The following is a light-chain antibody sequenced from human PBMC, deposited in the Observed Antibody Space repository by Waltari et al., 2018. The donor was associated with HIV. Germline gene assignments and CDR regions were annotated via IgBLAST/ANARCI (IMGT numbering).Light chain of an antibody. J-gene: IGLJ2*01. CDR2: DYT. CDR3: QVWNTSSDHVI. V-gene: IGLV3-21*02. CDR1: NIGSKN. Sequence: SYVLTQPPSVSVAPGQTARITCGGNNIGSKNVHWYQQKPGQAPVVVVYDYTDRPSGIPERFSGSNSGNTATLTISRVEAGDEADYHCQVWNTSSDHVIVGGGTKLTVL.